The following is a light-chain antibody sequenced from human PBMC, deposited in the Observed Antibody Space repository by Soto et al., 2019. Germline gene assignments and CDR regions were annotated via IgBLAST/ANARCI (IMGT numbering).Light chain of an antibody. CDR1: QSVSNNY. V-gene: IGKV3-20*01. J-gene: IGKJ5*01. CDR2: DAS. Sequence: EIVMTHSPATLSVSPGERATLSCRASQSVSNNYLAWYQQKPGQAPRLLIYDASNRATGIPDRFSGSGSGTDFTLTISRLEPEDFAVYYCQQSAHSPITFGQGTRLEIK. CDR3: QQSAHSPIT.